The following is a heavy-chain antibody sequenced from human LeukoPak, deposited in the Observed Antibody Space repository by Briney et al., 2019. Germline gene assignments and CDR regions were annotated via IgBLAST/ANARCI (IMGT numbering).Heavy chain of an antibody. J-gene: IGHJ6*03. D-gene: IGHD2-2*02. Sequence: SETLSLTCTVSGGSISSGDYYWSWIRQPPGKGLEWIGYIYYSGSTYYNPSLKSRVTISVDTSKNQFSLKLSSVTAADTAVYYCARGPYCSSTSCYTNYYYYYYMDAWGKGTTVTVSS. CDR2: IYYSGST. CDR3: ARGPYCSSTSCYTNYYYYYYMDA. CDR1: GGSISSGDYY. V-gene: IGHV4-30-4*01.